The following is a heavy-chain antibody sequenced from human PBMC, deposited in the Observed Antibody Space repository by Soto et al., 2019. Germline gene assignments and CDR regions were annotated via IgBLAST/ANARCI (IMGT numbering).Heavy chain of an antibody. Sequence: ASVKVSCKASGYTFTGYAIHWVRQAPGQRLEWMGWINGGNGDTKYSQKFQGRVTITRDTSASTAYMELTSLGSEDTAVYHCARGYCSSTSCQYYFDYCGQGTLVTVSS. J-gene: IGHJ4*02. CDR2: INGGNGDT. CDR3: ARGYCSSTSCQYYFDY. D-gene: IGHD2-2*01. CDR1: GYTFTGYA. V-gene: IGHV1-3*01.